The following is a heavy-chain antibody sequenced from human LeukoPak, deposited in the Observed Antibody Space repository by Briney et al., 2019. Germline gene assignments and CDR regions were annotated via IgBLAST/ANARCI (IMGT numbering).Heavy chain of an antibody. CDR3: ARRYSSSWYAIRYYYYMDV. J-gene: IGHJ6*03. Sequence: GASVKVSCKASGYTFTGYYMHWVRQAPGQGLEWMGWINPNSGGTNYAQKFQGRVTMTRDTSISTAYMELRSLRSDDTAVYYCARRYSSSWYAIRYYYYMDVWGKGTTVTVSS. D-gene: IGHD6-13*01. CDR1: GYTFTGYY. V-gene: IGHV1-2*02. CDR2: INPNSGGT.